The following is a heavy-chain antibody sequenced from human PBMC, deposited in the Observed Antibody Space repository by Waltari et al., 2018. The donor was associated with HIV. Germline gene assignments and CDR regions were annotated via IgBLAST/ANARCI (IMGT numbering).Heavy chain of an antibody. CDR2: IYPGASDT. V-gene: IGHV5-51*01. CDR3: ARQLRAVAGGRGFDP. Sequence: EVQLVQSGAEVKKPGESLKISCKGSGYSFTSYWIGWVRQMPGKGLEWLGIIYPGASDTRYSPSFQGQVTISADKSISTAYLQWSSLKASDTAMYYCARQLRAVAGGRGFDPWGQGTLVTVSS. CDR1: GYSFTSYW. D-gene: IGHD6-19*01. J-gene: IGHJ5*02.